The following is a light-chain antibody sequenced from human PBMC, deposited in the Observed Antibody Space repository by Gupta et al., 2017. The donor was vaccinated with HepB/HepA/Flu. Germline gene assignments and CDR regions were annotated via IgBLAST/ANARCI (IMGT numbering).Light chain of an antibody. CDR2: GNS. CDR1: SSNIGAGYG. V-gene: IGLV1-40*01. CDR3: QSYDNTLSGAL. Sequence: QSVLTQPPSVSGAPGQRVTISCTGSSSNIGAGYGVHWYQQLPRTAPKLLISGNSRRPSGVPDRFAGSKSGTSASLDITGLQAEDEADYYCQSYDNTLSGALFGGGTRLIVL. J-gene: IGLJ2*01.